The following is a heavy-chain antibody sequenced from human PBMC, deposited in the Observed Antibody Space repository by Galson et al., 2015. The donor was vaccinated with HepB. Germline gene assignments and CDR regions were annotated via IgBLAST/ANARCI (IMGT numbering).Heavy chain of an antibody. D-gene: IGHD5-12*01. CDR2: IRYDGSIK. CDR1: GYTFSNYG. Sequence: SLRLSCEASGYTFSNYGMHWVRQAPGQGLEWVAYIRYDGSIKYYADSVKGRFTISRDNSKKTLYLQMNRLRAEDTAVYYCARNTPSSGYHGLHYGGQGTLVTVSS. V-gene: IGHV3-30*02. CDR3: ARNTPSSGYHGLHY. J-gene: IGHJ4*02.